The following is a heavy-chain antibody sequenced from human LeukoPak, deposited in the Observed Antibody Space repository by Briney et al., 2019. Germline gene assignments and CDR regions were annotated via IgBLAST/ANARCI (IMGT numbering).Heavy chain of an antibody. Sequence: GGSLRLSCAASGFTYSSYSMNWVRQAPGKGLEWVSSISSSSSYIYYADSVKGRFTISRDNAKNSLYLQMNSLRAEDTAVYYCARDRGYSYGYIHWGQGTLVTVSS. CDR1: GFTYSSYS. J-gene: IGHJ4*02. V-gene: IGHV3-21*01. D-gene: IGHD5-18*01. CDR3: ARDRGYSYGYIH. CDR2: ISSSSSYI.